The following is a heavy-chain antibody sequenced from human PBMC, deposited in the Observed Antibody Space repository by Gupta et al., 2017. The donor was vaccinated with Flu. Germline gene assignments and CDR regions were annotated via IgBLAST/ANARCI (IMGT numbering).Heavy chain of an antibody. Sequence: EVQLVESGGGLVKPGGSLRLSCAASGFTFSSYSMNWVRQAPGKGLEWVSSISSSSSYIYYADSVKGRFTISRDNAKNSLYLQMNSLRAEDTAVYYCARGGHDSSGYSPYYYYGMDVWGQGTTVTVSS. V-gene: IGHV3-21*01. D-gene: IGHD3-22*01. J-gene: IGHJ6*02. CDR1: GFTFSSYS. CDR3: ARGGHDSSGYSPYYYYGMDV. CDR2: ISSSSSYI.